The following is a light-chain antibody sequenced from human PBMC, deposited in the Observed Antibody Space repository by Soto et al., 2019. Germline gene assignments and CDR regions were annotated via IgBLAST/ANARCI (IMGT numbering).Light chain of an antibody. J-gene: IGLJ1*01. V-gene: IGLV2-8*01. CDR1: SSDVGGYNY. CDR3: TSYAGSNNFFYV. CDR2: EVS. Sequence: QSALTQPPSASGSPGQSVTISCTGTSSDVGGYNYVSWYQQHPGKAPKLMIYEVSKRPSGVPDRFSGSKSGNTASLPASGLQADDEADYYCTSYAGSNNFFYVFGTGTKLTVL.